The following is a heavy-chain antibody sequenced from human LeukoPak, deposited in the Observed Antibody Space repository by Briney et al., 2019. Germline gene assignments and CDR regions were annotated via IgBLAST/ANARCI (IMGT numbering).Heavy chain of an antibody. J-gene: IGHJ4*02. D-gene: IGHD6-13*01. CDR1: GFTFSSYG. CDR2: IRYDGSNK. V-gene: IGHV3-30*02. CDR3: AKDQTYSSSWYDY. Sequence: AGGSLRLSCAASGFTFSSYGMHWVRQAPGKGLEWVAFIRYDGSNKYYADSVKGRFTISRDNSKNTLYLQMNSLRAEDTPVYYCAKDQTYSSSWYDYWGQGTLVTVSS.